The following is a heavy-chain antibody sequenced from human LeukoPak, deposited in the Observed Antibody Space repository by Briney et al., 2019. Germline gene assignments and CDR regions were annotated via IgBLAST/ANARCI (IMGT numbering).Heavy chain of an antibody. Sequence: SETLSLTCTVSGGSISSFSYYWGWVRQPPGKGLEWIGIIYYSGSTSYSPSLKSRVTISADTSRNQFSLNLNSVTAADTAVYYCARERQAFDYWGQGTLVTVSS. CDR2: IYYSGST. CDR1: GGSISSFSYY. CDR3: ARERQAFDY. V-gene: IGHV4-39*07. J-gene: IGHJ4*02.